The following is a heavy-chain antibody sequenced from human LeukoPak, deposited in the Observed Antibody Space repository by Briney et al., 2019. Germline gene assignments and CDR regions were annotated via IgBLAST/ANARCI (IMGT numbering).Heavy chain of an antibody. CDR3: ARYMYGGKSYGVDV. Sequence: SETLSLTCTVSGGSISSSIYYWGWIRQSPGKGLEWIGSIYYSGSTYYNPSLKTRVTTSVDTSKNQFYLSMNSLTAADTAVYYCARYMYGGKSYGVDVWGQGTTVTVSS. CDR2: IYYSGST. J-gene: IGHJ6*02. V-gene: IGHV4-39*01. D-gene: IGHD4-23*01. CDR1: GGSISSSIYY.